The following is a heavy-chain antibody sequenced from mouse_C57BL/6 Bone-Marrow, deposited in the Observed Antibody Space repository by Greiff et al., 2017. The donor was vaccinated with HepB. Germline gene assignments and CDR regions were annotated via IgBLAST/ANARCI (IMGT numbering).Heavy chain of an antibody. D-gene: IGHD1-1*01. CDR1: GYTFTSYW. J-gene: IGHJ2*01. Sequence: VQLQQPGAELVKPGASVKMSCKASGYTFTSYWITWVKQRPGQGLEWIGDIYPGSGSTNYNEKFKSKATLTVDTSSSTAYMQLSSLTSEDSAVYYCARYHYYGSSYPYTFDYWGQGTTLTVSS. CDR2: IYPGSGST. CDR3: ARYHYYGSSYPYTFDY. V-gene: IGHV1-55*01.